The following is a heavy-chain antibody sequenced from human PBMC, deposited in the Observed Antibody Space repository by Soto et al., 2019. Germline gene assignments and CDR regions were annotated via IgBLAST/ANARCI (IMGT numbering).Heavy chain of an antibody. D-gene: IGHD5-12*01. J-gene: IGHJ4*02. CDR1: GFTFSYYE. CDR2: ISDSGRST. Sequence: PGGSLTLSCAASGFTFSYYEMNWVRQAPGKGLEWVSYISDSGRSTSYADSVRGRFTISRDNSKNSLFLQMNSLRVEDTAIYYCARDPEKYSGHYLGIDYWGQGTPVTVSS. V-gene: IGHV3-48*03. CDR3: ARDPEKYSGHYLGIDY.